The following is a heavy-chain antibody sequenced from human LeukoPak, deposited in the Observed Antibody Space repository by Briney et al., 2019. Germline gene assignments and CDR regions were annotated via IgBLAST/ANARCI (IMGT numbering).Heavy chain of an antibody. CDR3: ARIGYSSSSLDY. Sequence: PGGSLRLSCAASGFAFSNYWMSWVRQAPGKGLEWVANIKQDGSTKYYVDSVKGRFTIPRDNAKNSLYLQMNSLRAEDTAVYYCARIGYSSSSLDYWGQGTLVTVSS. V-gene: IGHV3-7*01. D-gene: IGHD6-6*01. CDR1: GFAFSNYW. CDR2: IKQDGSTK. J-gene: IGHJ4*02.